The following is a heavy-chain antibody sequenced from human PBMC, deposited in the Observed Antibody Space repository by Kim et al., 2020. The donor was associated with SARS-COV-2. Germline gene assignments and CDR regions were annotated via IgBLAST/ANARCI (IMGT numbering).Heavy chain of an antibody. J-gene: IGHJ4*02. Sequence: ASVKVSCKASGYTFTSYGISWVRQAPGQGLEWMGWISAYNGNTNYAQKLQGRVTMTTDTSTSTAYMELRSLRSDDTAVYYCARLRQLWFKYYFDYWGQGTLVTVSS. CDR3: ARLRQLWFKYYFDY. V-gene: IGHV1-18*01. CDR2: ISAYNGNT. CDR1: GYTFTSYG. D-gene: IGHD5-18*01.